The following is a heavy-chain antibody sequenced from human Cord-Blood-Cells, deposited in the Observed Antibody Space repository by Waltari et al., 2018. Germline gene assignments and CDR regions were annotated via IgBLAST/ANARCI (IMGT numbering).Heavy chain of an antibody. V-gene: IGHV3-74*01. CDR1: GFTFSSCW. CDR2: INSDGSST. D-gene: IGHD4-17*01. J-gene: IGHJ6*02. CDR3: ARSIRLPTVTTYYYYYGMDV. Sequence: EVQLVESGGGFVQPGGYLTLSCAASGFTFSSCWMHSVRPAPGNGMVWVSLINSDGSSTSYADSVKGRFTISRDNAKNTLYLQMNSLRAEDTAVYYCARSIRLPTVTTYYYYYGMDVWGQGTTVTVSS.